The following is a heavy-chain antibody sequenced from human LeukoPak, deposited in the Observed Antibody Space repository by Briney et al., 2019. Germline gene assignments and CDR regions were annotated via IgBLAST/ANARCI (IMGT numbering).Heavy chain of an antibody. D-gene: IGHD3-10*01. CDR3: ARTAKYYYGSETYYFFDY. Sequence: SETLSLTCTVSGVSISSSNSYWGWIRQPPGNGLEWIGSIYYSGNTYYNASLKSQVSISIDTSKNQFSLKLTSVTPADTAVYYCARTAKYYYGSETYYFFDYWGQGTLVTVSS. CDR2: IYYSGNT. V-gene: IGHV4-39*01. J-gene: IGHJ4*02. CDR1: GVSISSSNSY.